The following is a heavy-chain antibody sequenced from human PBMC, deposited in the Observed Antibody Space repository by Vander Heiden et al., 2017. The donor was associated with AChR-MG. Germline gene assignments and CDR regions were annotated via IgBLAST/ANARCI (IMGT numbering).Heavy chain of an antibody. CDR2: ISAYNGNT. V-gene: IGHV1-18*01. CDR3: ARDRAEVVVPAATPLFDY. Sequence: QVQLVQSGAAVKKPAASVKVSCKASGYTFTSYGISCVRQAPGQGLEWMGWISAYNGNTNYAQKLQGRVTMTTDTSTSTAYMELRSLRSDDTAVYYCARDRAEVVVPAATPLFDYWGQGTLVTVSS. CDR1: GYTFTSYG. J-gene: IGHJ4*02. D-gene: IGHD2-2*01.